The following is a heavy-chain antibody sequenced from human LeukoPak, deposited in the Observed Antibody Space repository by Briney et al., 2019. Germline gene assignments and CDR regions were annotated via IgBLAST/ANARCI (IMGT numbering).Heavy chain of an antibody. V-gene: IGHV3-64*01. J-gene: IGHJ4*02. D-gene: IGHD5-18*01. CDR2: ISSNGGST. Sequence: EGSLRLSCAASGFTFSSYALHWVRQAPGKGLEYVSAISSNGGSTYYANSVKGRFTISRDNSKNTLYLQMGSLRAEDMAVYYCARGEGTAMVSGFGFDYWGQGTLVTVSS. CDR1: GFTFSSYA. CDR3: ARGEGTAMVSGFGFDY.